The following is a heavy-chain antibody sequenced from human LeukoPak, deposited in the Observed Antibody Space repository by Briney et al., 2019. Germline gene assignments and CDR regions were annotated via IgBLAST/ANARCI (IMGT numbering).Heavy chain of an antibody. Sequence: GGSLRLSCAASGLTFSTFAMIWVRQPPGKGLEWVSSIFPSGGEIHYADSVRGRFTISRDNSKSTLSLQMNSLRAEDTAIYYCATYRQVLLPFESWGQGTLVTVSS. V-gene: IGHV3-23*01. J-gene: IGHJ4*02. CDR1: GLTFSTFA. D-gene: IGHD2-8*02. CDR3: ATYRQVLLPFES. CDR2: IFPSGGEI.